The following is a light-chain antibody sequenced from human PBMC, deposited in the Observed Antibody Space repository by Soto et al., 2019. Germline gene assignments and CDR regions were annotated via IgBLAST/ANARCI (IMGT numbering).Light chain of an antibody. J-gene: IGKJ1*01. CDR3: LQYNTFPWA. V-gene: IGKV1-5*01. CDR1: QSISRA. CDR2: ELS. Sequence: DIQMTQSPSTLSASVGDRVTITCRASQSISRALAWYQQKPGRAPKLLIYELSRLNVGVPSAFIASGSGTDVTLPISSLQPDDFAAYYFLQYNTFPWAFGHRTKVEIK.